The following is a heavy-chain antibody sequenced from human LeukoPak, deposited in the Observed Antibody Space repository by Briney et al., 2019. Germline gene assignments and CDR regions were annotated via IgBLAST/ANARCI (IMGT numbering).Heavy chain of an antibody. CDR1: GFTFSNYE. Sequence: PGGSLRLSCAASGFTFSNYEMNWVRQAPGKGLEWGSSMTSSGSSIYYADSVKGRFTISRDNAKNSLYLQMNSLRAEDTAVYYCAGQYGVIVVAGGQGTLVTVSS. J-gene: IGHJ4*02. V-gene: IGHV3-48*03. CDR2: MTSSGSSI. CDR3: AGQYGVIVVA. D-gene: IGHD3-22*01.